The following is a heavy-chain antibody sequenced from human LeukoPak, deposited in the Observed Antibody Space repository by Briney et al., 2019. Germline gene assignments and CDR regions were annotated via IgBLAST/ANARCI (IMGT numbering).Heavy chain of an antibody. Sequence: TGGSLRLSCAASGITFSSYGMSWVRQAPGKGLEWVSSISSTGGTTYYADSVKGRSSISRDNSKNTLYLQMNSLRAEDTSVYYCASSWAYCGGDCHNEGGAFDIWGQGTMVTVSS. J-gene: IGHJ3*02. CDR1: GITFSSYG. V-gene: IGHV3-23*01. CDR3: ASSWAYCGGDCHNEGGAFDI. D-gene: IGHD2-21*02. CDR2: ISSTGGTT.